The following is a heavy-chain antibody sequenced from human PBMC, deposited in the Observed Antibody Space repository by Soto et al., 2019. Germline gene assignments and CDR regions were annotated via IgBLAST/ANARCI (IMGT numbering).Heavy chain of an antibody. CDR2: LVGSGADK. D-gene: IGHD2-8*01. CDR3: AKDLIAGNGVWEAFDM. Sequence: GGSLRLSCAASGFTFSNYHMNWVRQAPGKGLQWVSGLVGSGADKNYADSVRGRFTVSRDNSKNTLYLQMNSLRDEDTAVYYCAKDLIAGNGVWEAFDMWGRGTKVTVSS. CDR1: GFTFSNYH. J-gene: IGHJ3*02. V-gene: IGHV3-23*01.